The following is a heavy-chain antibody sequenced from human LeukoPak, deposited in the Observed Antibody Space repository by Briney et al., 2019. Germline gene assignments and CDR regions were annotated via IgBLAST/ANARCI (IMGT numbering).Heavy chain of an antibody. CDR2: ISTYNGDT. V-gene: IGHV1-18*01. D-gene: IGHD3-9*01. Sequence: AASVKVSCKASGYTFTSYGISWVRQAPGQGLEWMGWISTYNGDTDYAQKLQGRVTMTRNTSISTAYMELSSLRSEDTAVYYCARKGALYDILTNPYYYYGMDAWGQGTTVTVSS. J-gene: IGHJ6*02. CDR3: ARKGALYDILTNPYYYYGMDA. CDR1: GYTFTSYG.